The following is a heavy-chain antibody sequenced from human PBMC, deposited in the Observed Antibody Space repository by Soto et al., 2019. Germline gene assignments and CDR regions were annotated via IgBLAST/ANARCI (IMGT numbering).Heavy chain of an antibody. J-gene: IGHJ4*02. CDR2: ISAYNGNT. D-gene: IGHD6-13*01. CDR3: ARYTSGRFIAAHSVLDY. CDR1: GYTFTSYG. Sequence: ASVKVSCKASGYTFTSYGFSWVRQAPGQGLEWMGWISAYNGNTNYAQKLQGRVTMTTDTSTSTAYMELRSLRSDDTAVYYCARYTSGRFIAAHSVLDYWGQGTLVTVSS. V-gene: IGHV1-18*01.